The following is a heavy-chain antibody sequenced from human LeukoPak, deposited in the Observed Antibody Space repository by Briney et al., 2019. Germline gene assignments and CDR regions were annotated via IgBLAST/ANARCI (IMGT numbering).Heavy chain of an antibody. CDR1: GFTFSSHA. J-gene: IGHJ4*02. CDR3: ARESEHSGTYYFDY. Sequence: GGSLRLSCAASGFTFSSHAMNWVRQAPGKGLEWVSRISGSGDSTSYADSVKGRFTISRDNAKNTLYLQMNSLRAEDRAVYYCARESEHSGTYYFDYWGQGTPVTVSS. V-gene: IGHV3-23*01. D-gene: IGHD1-26*01. CDR2: ISGSGDST.